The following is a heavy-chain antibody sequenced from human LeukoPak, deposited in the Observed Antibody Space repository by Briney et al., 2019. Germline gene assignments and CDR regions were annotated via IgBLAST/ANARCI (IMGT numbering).Heavy chain of an antibody. CDR2: IYYSGST. CDR1: GGSISSYY. D-gene: IGHD3-10*01. CDR3: ARVDYYGSGIPD. J-gene: IGHJ4*02. V-gene: IGHV4-59*01. Sequence: SETLSLTCTVSGGSISSYYWSWIRQPPGKGLEWIGYIYYSGSTNYNPSLKSRVTISVDTSKNQFSLKLSSVTAADTAVYYCARVDYYGSGIPDWGQGTLVTVSS.